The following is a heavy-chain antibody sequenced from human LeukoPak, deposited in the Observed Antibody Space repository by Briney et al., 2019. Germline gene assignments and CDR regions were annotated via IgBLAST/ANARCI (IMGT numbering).Heavy chain of an antibody. CDR2: IIPIFGTA. CDR3: ARVGYSYGLQREFDY. V-gene: IGHV1-69*06. D-gene: IGHD5-18*01. Sequence: ASVKVSCKASGYTFTGYYMYWVRQAPGQGLEWMGGIIPIFGTANYAQKFQGRVTITADKSTSTAYMELSSLRSEDTAVYYCARVGYSYGLQREFDYWGQGTLVTVSS. CDR1: GYTFTGYY. J-gene: IGHJ4*02.